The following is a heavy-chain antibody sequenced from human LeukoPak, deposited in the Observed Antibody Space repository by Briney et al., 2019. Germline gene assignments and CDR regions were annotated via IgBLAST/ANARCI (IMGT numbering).Heavy chain of an antibody. J-gene: IGHJ3*02. CDR3: ARPSKRGTYYYGRWDAFDI. CDR2: ISAYNGNT. CDR1: GYTFTSYG. Sequence: ASVKVSCKASGYTFTSYGISWVRQAPGQGLEWMGWISAYNGNTNYAQKLQGRVTMTTDTSTSTAYMELRSLRSDDTAVYYCARPSKRGTYYYGRWDAFDIWGQGTMVTVST. V-gene: IGHV1-18*01. D-gene: IGHD3-10*01.